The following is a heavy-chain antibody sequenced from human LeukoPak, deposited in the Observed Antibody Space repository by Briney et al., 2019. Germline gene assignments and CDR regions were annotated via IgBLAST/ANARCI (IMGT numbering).Heavy chain of an antibody. J-gene: IGHJ4*02. CDR1: GFTFSSYS. D-gene: IGHD3-10*01. Sequence: GGSLRLSCAASGFTFSSYSMNWVRQAPGKGLEWVSSISSSSSYIYYADSVKGRFTISRDNAKNSLYLQMNSLRAEDTAVYYCARDPPTYYYGSLWSPSDYWGQGTLVTVSS. CDR3: ARDPPTYYYGSLWSPSDY. CDR2: ISSSSSYI. V-gene: IGHV3-21*01.